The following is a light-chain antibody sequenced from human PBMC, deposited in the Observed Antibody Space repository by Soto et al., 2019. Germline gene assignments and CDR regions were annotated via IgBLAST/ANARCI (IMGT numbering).Light chain of an antibody. CDR1: SSDVGGYNY. V-gene: IGLV2-8*01. CDR3: SSYAGTHVV. CDR2: DVT. Sequence: QSVLPQPPSSSGSPGQSVATSCTGTSSDVGGYNYVSWYQQYPGKAPKLMIYDVTKRPSGVPDRFSGSKSGNTASLTVSGLQAEDEADYYCSSYAGTHVVFGTGTKVTVL. J-gene: IGLJ1*01.